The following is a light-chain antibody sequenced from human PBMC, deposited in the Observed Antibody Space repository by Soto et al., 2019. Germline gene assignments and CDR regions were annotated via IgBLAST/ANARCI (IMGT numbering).Light chain of an antibody. Sequence: DIQMAQSPPTLSASVGDRVTITCRASQSISSWLAWYQQKPGKAPKLLIYDASSLESGVPSRFSGSGSGTEFTLTISSLQPDDFATYYCQQYNSYPVTFGQGTKVDI. CDR3: QQYNSYPVT. V-gene: IGKV1-5*01. CDR1: QSISSW. J-gene: IGKJ1*01. CDR2: DAS.